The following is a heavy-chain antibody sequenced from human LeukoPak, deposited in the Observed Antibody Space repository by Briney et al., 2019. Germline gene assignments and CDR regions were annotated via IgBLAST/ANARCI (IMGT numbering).Heavy chain of an antibody. CDR1: GYSFTSYW. Sequence: GESLKISCKGSGYSFTSYWIGWVRQMPGKGLEWMGIIYPGDSDTRYSPSFQGQVTISADKSISTAYLQWSSLKASDTAMYYCARLAGSGSYLYYFDYWGQGTLVTVSS. J-gene: IGHJ4*02. D-gene: IGHD3-10*01. CDR2: IYPGDSDT. V-gene: IGHV5-51*01. CDR3: ARLAGSGSYLYYFDY.